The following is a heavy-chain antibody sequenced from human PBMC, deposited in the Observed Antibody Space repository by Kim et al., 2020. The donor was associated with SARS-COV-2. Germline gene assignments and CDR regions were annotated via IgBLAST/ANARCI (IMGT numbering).Heavy chain of an antibody. D-gene: IGHD3-10*01. CDR1: GGSISTRSYY. CDR2: VHSSGST. J-gene: IGHJ6*02. CDR3: ARHSGAANVHYYGMDV. V-gene: IGHV4-39*01. Sequence: SKTLSLTCTVSGGSISTRSYYWGWIRQPPLKGLEWIASVHSSGSTHYNPSLTSRVTISIDTSKNQFSLKLTSVTAADRAVYYCARHSGAANVHYYGMDVWGQGTTVTVSS.